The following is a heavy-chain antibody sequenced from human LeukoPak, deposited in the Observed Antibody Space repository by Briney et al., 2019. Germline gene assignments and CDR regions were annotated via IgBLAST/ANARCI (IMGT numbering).Heavy chain of an antibody. D-gene: IGHD1-26*01. CDR2: ISSSGSTI. CDR1: GFTLSSDE. CDR3: AREWEQGFDY. J-gene: IGHJ4*02. V-gene: IGHV3-48*03. Sequence: GGSLRLSCVASGFTLSSDEMNWVRQAPGKGLEWVSYISSSGSTIYYADSVKGRFTISRDNTKNSLYLHMNSPRAEDTAVYYCAREWEQGFDYWGQGTLVTVSS.